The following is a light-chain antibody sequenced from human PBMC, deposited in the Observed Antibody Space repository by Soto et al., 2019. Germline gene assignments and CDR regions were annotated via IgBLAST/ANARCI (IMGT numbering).Light chain of an antibody. CDR2: AAS. CDR3: QQLNSYPIT. J-gene: IGKJ5*01. CDR1: QTISTW. Sequence: GDRVTITCRASQTISTWLAWYQQKPGKVPKLLIYAASTLQSGVPSRFSGSGSGTDFTLTISSLQSEDFATYYCQQLNSYPITFGQGTRLEIK. V-gene: IGKV1-5*01.